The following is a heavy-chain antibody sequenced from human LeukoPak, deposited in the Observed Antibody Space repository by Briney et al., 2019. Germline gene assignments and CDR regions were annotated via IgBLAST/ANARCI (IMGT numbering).Heavy chain of an antibody. V-gene: IGHV1-18*01. CDR1: GGTFSSYA. Sequence: ASVKVSCKASGGTFSSYAISWVRQAPGQGLEWMGWISAYNGNTNYAQKLQGRVTMTTDTSTSTAYMELRSLRSDDTAVYYCARDSTERGSGSYYDFDYWGQGTLVTVSS. D-gene: IGHD3-10*01. CDR3: ARDSTERGSGSYYDFDY. J-gene: IGHJ4*02. CDR2: ISAYNGNT.